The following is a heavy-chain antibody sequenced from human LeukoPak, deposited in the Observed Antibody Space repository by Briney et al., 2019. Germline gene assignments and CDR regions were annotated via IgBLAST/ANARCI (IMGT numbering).Heavy chain of an antibody. CDR2: TNPNSGGT. CDR3: ARASYDSSGPDDY. Sequence: ASVKVSCKASGYTFTGYYMHRVRQAPGQGLEWMGWTNPNSGGTNYAQKFQGRVTMTRDTSISTAYMELSRLRSDDTAVYYCARASYDSSGPDDYWGQGTLVTVSS. J-gene: IGHJ4*02. V-gene: IGHV1-2*02. D-gene: IGHD3-22*01. CDR1: GYTFTGYY.